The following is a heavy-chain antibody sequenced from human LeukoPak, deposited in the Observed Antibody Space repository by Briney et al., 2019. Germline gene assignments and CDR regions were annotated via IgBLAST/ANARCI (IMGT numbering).Heavy chain of an antibody. CDR2: IYISGST. Sequence: SETLSLTCTVSGGSISSYYWSWIRQPAGKGLEWIGRIYISGSTNYNPSLKSRVTMSVDTSKNQFSLKLSSVTAADTAVYYCARDRGTWDDDGFDYWGQGTLVTVSS. CDR3: ARDRGTWDDDGFDY. CDR1: GGSISSYY. D-gene: IGHD1-1*01. V-gene: IGHV4-4*07. J-gene: IGHJ4*02.